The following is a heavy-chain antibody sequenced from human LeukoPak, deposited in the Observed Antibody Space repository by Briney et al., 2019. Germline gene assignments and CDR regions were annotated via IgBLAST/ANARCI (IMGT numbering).Heavy chain of an antibody. Sequence: SETLSLTCTVSGYPISSDYYWGWIRQPPGKGLEWIGNIYHSGSTYYNPSLKSRVTISVDTSKNQFSLKLSSMTAADTAVYYCAKRLRDGYNSPIDYWGQGTLVTVSS. V-gene: IGHV4-38-2*02. D-gene: IGHD5-24*01. CDR3: AKRLRDGYNSPIDY. CDR2: IYHSGST. J-gene: IGHJ4*02. CDR1: GYPISSDYY.